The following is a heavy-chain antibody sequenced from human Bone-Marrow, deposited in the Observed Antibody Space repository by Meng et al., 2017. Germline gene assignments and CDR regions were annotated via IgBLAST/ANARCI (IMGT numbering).Heavy chain of an antibody. V-gene: IGHV4-61*02. J-gene: IGHJ3*02. Sequence: SETLSLTCTVSGASISSGSYYWNWIRQPAGKGLEWIGRIYSSGSTNYNPSLKSRVTISVDTSKNQSSLRLSSVTAADTAVYYCARDSELDRLDSKVFALLADAFDIWGQGTMVTVSS. D-gene: IGHD3-10*02. CDR1: GASISSGSYY. CDR2: IYSSGST. CDR3: ARDSELDRLDSKVFALLADAFDI.